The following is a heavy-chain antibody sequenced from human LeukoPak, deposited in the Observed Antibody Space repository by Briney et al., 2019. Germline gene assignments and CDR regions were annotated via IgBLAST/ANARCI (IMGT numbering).Heavy chain of an antibody. J-gene: IGHJ6*04. CDR3: ATSITGTTGASWYYYYGMDV. V-gene: IGHV1-69*13. CDR2: IIPIFGTA. CDR1: GGTFSGYA. D-gene: IGHD1-20*01. Sequence: SVKVSCKASGGTFSGYAISWVRQAPGQGLEWMGGIIPIFGTANYAQKFQGRVTITADESTSTAYMELSSLRSEDTAVYYCATSITGTTGASWYYYYGMDVWGKGTTVTVSS.